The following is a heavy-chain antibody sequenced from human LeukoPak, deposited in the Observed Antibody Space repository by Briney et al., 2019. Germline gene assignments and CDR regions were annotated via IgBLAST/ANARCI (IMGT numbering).Heavy chain of an antibody. V-gene: IGHV3-30*19. CDR3: ARVALAYYYGSGTNWFDP. Sequence: PGGSLRLSCAAYGFTFSSYGMHWVRQAPGKGLEWVAVISYDGSNKYYADSVKGRFTISRDNSKNTLYLQMNSLRAEDTAVYYCARVALAYYYGSGTNWFDPWGQGTLVTVSS. CDR1: GFTFSSYG. D-gene: IGHD3-10*01. J-gene: IGHJ5*02. CDR2: ISYDGSNK.